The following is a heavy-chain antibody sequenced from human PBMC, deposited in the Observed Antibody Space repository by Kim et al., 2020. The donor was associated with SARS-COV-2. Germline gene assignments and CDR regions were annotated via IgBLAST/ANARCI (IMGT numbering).Heavy chain of an antibody. CDR2: IFYSGTT. J-gene: IGHJ4*02. V-gene: IGHV4-31*03. CDR3: AREVGRTQNYFDY. CDR1: GGSISSGGYY. Sequence: SETLSLTCTVSGGSISSGGYYWSWIRQHPGKGLEWIGYIFYSGTTYYNPSLKSRVTISVDTSKNHFSLKLSSVTAADTAMYYCAREVGRTQNYFDYWGQGTLVTVSS.